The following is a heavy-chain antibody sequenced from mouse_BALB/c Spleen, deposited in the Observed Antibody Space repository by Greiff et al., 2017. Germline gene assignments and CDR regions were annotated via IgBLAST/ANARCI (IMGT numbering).Heavy chain of an antibody. CDR2: INSNGGST. CDR3: ATLLRPYYFDY. J-gene: IGHJ2*01. CDR1: GFTFSSYG. V-gene: IGHV5-6-3*01. D-gene: IGHD1-2*01. Sequence: EVHLVESGGGLVQPGGSLKLSCAASGFTFSSYGMSWVRQTPDKRLELVATINSNGGSTYYPDSVKGRFTISRDNAKNTLYLQMSSLKSEDTAMYYCATLLRPYYFDYWGQGTTLTVSS.